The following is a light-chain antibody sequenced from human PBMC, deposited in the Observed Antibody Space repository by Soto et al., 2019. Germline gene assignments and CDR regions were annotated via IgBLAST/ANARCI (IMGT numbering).Light chain of an antibody. CDR1: SSDVGTYNL. J-gene: IGLJ2*01. Sequence: QSVLTQPASVSGSPGQSLTISCTGTSSDVGTYNLVSWYQLHPGKAPKFIVYEDTKRPSGVSNRFSGSKSGNTASLTISGLQPEDEGDYYCCSYAGSHYYVIFGGGTKVTVL. CDR2: EDT. CDR3: CSYAGSHYYVI. V-gene: IGLV2-23*01.